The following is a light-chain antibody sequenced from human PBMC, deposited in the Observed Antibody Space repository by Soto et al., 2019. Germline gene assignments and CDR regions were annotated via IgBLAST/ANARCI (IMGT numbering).Light chain of an antibody. CDR2: GAS. V-gene: IGKV3-20*01. CDR1: QSLSSRF. J-gene: IGKJ1*01. CDR3: QQYGSSPWT. Sequence: EIVLTQSPGTLSLLPGERAALSCRASQSLSSRFLAWYQQKPGQAPSPLIFGASRRATDIPDRFSGSGSGTDFTLTISRLEAEDFAVYYCQQYGSSPWTFGQGTKVDIK.